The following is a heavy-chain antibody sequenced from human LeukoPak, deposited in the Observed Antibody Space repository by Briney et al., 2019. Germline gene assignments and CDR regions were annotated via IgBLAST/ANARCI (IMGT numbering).Heavy chain of an antibody. CDR2: INPSGGST. Sequence: ASVKVSCKASGYTFTSYYMHWVRQAPGQGLEWMGIINPSGGSTSYAQKFQGRVTMTRDMSTSTVYMELSSLRSEDTAVYYRARVRQQLGTLYYYYYMDVWGKGTTVTISS. J-gene: IGHJ6*03. CDR1: GYTFTSYY. CDR3: ARVRQQLGTLYYYYYMDV. V-gene: IGHV1-46*01. D-gene: IGHD6-13*01.